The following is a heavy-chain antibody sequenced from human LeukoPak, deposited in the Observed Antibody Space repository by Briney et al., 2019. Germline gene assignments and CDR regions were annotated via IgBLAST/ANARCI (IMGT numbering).Heavy chain of an antibody. V-gene: IGHV1-18*01. Sequence: GASVKVSCKASGYIFTSYGIGWVRQAPGQGLEWMGWISGYNGNTNYAQKFQGRVTMTTDTSTSTAYMELRSLRSDDTAVFYCARDRGYCSSTSCPYYFDYWGQGTLVTVSS. CDR3: ARDRGYCSSTSCPYYFDY. D-gene: IGHD2-2*01. J-gene: IGHJ4*02. CDR2: ISGYNGNT. CDR1: GYIFTSYG.